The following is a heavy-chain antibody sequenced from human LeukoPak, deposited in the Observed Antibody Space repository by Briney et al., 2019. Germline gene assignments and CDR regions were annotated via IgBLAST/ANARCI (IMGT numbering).Heavy chain of an antibody. CDR3: ARSARRDGYNFDY. V-gene: IGHV4-39*01. Sequence: SETLSLTCTVSGGSISSSSYYWGWIRQPPGKGLEWIGSIYYSGSTYYNPSLKSRVTISVDTSKNQFSLKLSSVTAADRAVYYCARSARRDGYNFDYWGQGTLVTVSS. CDR2: IYYSGST. D-gene: IGHD5-24*01. CDR1: GGSISSSSYY. J-gene: IGHJ4*02.